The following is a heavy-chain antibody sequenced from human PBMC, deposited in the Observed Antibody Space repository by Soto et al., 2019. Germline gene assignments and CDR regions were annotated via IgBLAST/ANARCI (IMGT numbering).Heavy chain of an antibody. V-gene: IGHV3-21*01. CDR2: ISSSSSYI. D-gene: IGHD2-15*01. CDR3: ASTVVAATRDLSY. CDR1: GFTFSSYS. J-gene: IGHJ4*02. Sequence: EVQLVESGGGLVKPGGSLRLSCAASGFTFSSYSMNWVRQAPGKGLEWFSSISSSSSYIYYADSVKGRFTISRDNAETSLYLQMNSLRAEDTAVYYCASTVVAATRDLSYWGQGTPVTVSS.